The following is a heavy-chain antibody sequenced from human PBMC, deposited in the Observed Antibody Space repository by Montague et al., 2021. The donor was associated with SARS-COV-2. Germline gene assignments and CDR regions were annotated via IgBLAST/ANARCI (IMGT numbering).Heavy chain of an antibody. CDR3: ARGQEVYGMNGDLNY. V-gene: IGHV4-34*01. J-gene: IGHJ4*02. CDR1: GGSVNFYY. D-gene: IGHD2-8*01. Sequence: SETLSLTCGVAGGSVNFYYWSWIRQPPGKGLEWIGEIIYRGSTNNNPSLKTRVALSIDTSKKQFSLKLSSVTAADTAVYYCARGQEVYGMNGDLNYWGQGTLVTVSS. CDR2: IIYRGST.